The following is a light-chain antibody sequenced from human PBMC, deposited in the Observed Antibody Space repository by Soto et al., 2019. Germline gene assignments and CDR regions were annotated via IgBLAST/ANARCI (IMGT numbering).Light chain of an antibody. V-gene: IGKV3-15*01. CDR1: QSVSSN. Sequence: EKVMTQSPATLSVSPGERATLSCRASQSVSSNLAWYQQNPGQAPRLLIYGASTRATGIPARFSGSGSGTEFTLNISSLQSEDFAVYYCQQYNNWPPYTFGQGTKLEIK. J-gene: IGKJ2*01. CDR3: QQYNNWPPYT. CDR2: GAS.